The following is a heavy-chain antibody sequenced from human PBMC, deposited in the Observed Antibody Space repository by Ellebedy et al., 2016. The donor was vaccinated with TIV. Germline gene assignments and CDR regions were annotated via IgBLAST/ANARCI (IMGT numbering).Heavy chain of an antibody. CDR2: IKEDGSEA. V-gene: IGHV3-7*03. Sequence: PGGSLRLPCAASGFTFSGYWMSWVRQAPGKGLEWVANIKEDGSEAYYVDSVKGRFTISRDNAKNTLYLQMNSLRADDTAVYYCAKDADYDDYGLFDYWGQGTLVTVSS. CDR1: GFTFSGYW. J-gene: IGHJ4*02. D-gene: IGHD4-17*01. CDR3: AKDADYDDYGLFDY.